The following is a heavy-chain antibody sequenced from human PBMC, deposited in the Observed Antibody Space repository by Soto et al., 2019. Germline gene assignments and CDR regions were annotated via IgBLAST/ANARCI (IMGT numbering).Heavy chain of an antibody. CDR1: GFTFSSYW. J-gene: IGHJ4*02. Sequence: GSLRPSLAAPGFTFSSYWVSWVRQAPGKGLEWVANIKQDGSEKYYVDSVKGRFTISRDNAKNSLYLQMNSLRAEDTAVYYCAGGHVLRYFDWPDWGQGTLVTVSS. V-gene: IGHV3-7*01. CDR3: AGGHVLRYFDWPD. D-gene: IGHD3-9*01. CDR2: IKQDGSEK.